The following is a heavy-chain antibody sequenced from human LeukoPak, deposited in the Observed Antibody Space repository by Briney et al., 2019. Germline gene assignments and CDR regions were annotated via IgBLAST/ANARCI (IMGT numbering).Heavy chain of an antibody. V-gene: IGHV1-18*01. D-gene: IGHD6-13*01. J-gene: IGHJ4*02. CDR1: GGTFSSYA. CDR2: ISAYNGNT. Sequence: ASVKVSCKASGGTFSSYAISWVRQAPGQGLEWMGWISAYNGNTNYAQKLQGRVTMTTDTSTSTAYMELRSLRSDDTAVYYCARVPYSSSWYGELFFDYWGQGTLVTVSS. CDR3: ARVPYSSSWYGELFFDY.